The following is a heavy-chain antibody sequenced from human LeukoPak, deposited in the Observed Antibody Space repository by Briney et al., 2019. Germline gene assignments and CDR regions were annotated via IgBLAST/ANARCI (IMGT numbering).Heavy chain of an antibody. J-gene: IGHJ4*02. Sequence: GGSLRLSCAASGFTFGSYGMHWVRQAPGKGLEWVAFIRYDGSNKYYADSVKGRFTISRDNSKNTLYLQMNSLGAEDTAVYYCAKDPLGATPYYFDYWGQGTLVTVSS. V-gene: IGHV3-30*02. CDR2: IRYDGSNK. CDR3: AKDPLGATPYYFDY. D-gene: IGHD1-26*01. CDR1: GFTFGSYG.